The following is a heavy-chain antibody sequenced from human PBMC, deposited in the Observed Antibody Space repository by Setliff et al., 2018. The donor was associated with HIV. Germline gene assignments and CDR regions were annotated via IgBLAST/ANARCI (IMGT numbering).Heavy chain of an antibody. V-gene: IGHV4-39*07. CDR2: IFYSGSS. J-gene: IGHJ4*02. CDR1: GDPISSSSYY. Sequence: PSETLSLTCTVSGDPISSSSYYWAWIRQPPGSGLEWVGSIFYSGSSYYNPSLKSRATISVDTSKNQFSLNLKSVTAADSAVYYCARARYLTGADFAFWGPGTPVTVSS. CDR3: ARARYLTGADFAF. D-gene: IGHD7-27*01.